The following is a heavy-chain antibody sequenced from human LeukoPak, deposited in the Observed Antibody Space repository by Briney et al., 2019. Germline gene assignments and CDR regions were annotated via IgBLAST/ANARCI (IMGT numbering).Heavy chain of an antibody. D-gene: IGHD2-2*01. CDR3: ARADCSGSTCYLRHSWFDP. V-gene: IGHV3-21*06. CDR1: GFTLSTFD. Sequence: GGSLRLSCAASGFTLSTFDMNWVRQAPGKGLEWVSSISTSSRYIYYRDSVKGRFTISRDDAKNSLYLQMNSLTVEDTAVYYCARADCSGSTCYLRHSWFDPWGQGTLVTIS. J-gene: IGHJ5*02. CDR2: ISTSSRYI.